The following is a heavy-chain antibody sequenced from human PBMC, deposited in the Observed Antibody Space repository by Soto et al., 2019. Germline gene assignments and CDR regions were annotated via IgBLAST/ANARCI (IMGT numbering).Heavy chain of an antibody. CDR2: ISYDGSHK. Sequence: QVQLVESGGGVVQPGRSLRLSCAGSGFTFSNYGLHWVRQAPGKGLEWVAVISYDGSHKYYADSVKGRFTISRDNSNNMLYLQMDSLRSEDRAVYYFAKDWAPRYCSRSSCHPAGAYWGQGTLVTVSS. J-gene: IGHJ4*02. CDR1: GFTFSNYG. D-gene: IGHD2-15*01. V-gene: IGHV3-30*18. CDR3: AKDWAPRYCSRSSCHPAGAY.